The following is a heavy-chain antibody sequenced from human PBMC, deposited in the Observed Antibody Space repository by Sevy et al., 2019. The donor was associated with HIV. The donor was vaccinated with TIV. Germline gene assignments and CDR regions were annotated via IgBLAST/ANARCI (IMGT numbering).Heavy chain of an antibody. D-gene: IGHD1-1*01. CDR3: ARDASHWNRVDY. CDR2: SNNDGSGT. Sequence: GGSLRLSCAASGFTFSSHWMHWVRQVPGKGLVWVSRSNNDGSGTSYADSVKGRFTISRDNAKNTLYLQMNSLRAEDNAFYYCARDASHWNRVDYWGQGTLVTVSS. J-gene: IGHJ4*02. V-gene: IGHV3-74*01. CDR1: GFTFSSHW.